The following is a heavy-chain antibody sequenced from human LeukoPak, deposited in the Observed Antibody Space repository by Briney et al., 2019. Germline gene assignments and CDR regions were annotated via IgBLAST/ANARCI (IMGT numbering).Heavy chain of an antibody. D-gene: IGHD5-18*01. J-gene: IGHJ4*02. V-gene: IGHV1-2*02. CDR2: INPNNGGT. CDR3: ARDPYSNYFDY. Sequence: GASVKVSCKASGYTFTGYYMHWVRQAPGQGLEWVGWINPNNGGTNYAQKFQGRVTMTRDTSISTAYMELNRLRSDDTAVYYCARDPYSNYFDYWGQGTLVTVSS. CDR1: GYTFTGYY.